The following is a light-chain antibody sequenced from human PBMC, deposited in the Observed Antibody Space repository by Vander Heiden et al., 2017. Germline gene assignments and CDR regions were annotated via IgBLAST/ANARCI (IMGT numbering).Light chain of an antibody. J-gene: IGLJ1*01. CDR3: SSYAGSNSYV. V-gene: IGLV2-8*01. CDR2: EVS. Sequence: QSALTQPPSASGSPGQSVAISCTGSGSDVGGYNYVSWYQQHPGKAPKLMIYEVSKRPSGVHDRFSGSKSGNTASLTVSGLEAEDEADYYCSSYAGSNSYVFGTGTKVTVL. CDR1: GSDVGGYNY.